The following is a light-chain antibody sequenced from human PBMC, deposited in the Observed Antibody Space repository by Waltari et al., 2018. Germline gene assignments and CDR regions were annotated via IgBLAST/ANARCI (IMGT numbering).Light chain of an antibody. CDR1: SNDVGGYNY. CDR3: TSYATGSSYI. J-gene: IGLJ1*01. V-gene: IGLV2-14*03. CDR2: DVR. Sequence: QSALTQPASVSGSPGQSITISCTGTSNDVGGYNYVSWYQQHPGKAPKLMIYDVRDRSCGVSTRVSGSKSGNTASLTISGLQAEDEAEYYCTSYATGSSYIFGGGTKVTVL.